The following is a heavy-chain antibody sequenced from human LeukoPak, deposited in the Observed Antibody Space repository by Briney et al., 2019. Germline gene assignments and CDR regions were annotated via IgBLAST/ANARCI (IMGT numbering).Heavy chain of an antibody. V-gene: IGHV3-9*01. CDR1: GFTFDDYA. Sequence: GGSLRLSCAASGFTFDDYAMHWVRQAPGKGLEWVSGISWNGGSIGYADSVKGRFTISRDNAKNSLYLQMNSLRAEDTALYYCAKDSSTVIEYFDYWGQGTLVTVSS. CDR2: ISWNGGSI. J-gene: IGHJ4*02. D-gene: IGHD4-17*01. CDR3: AKDSSTVIEYFDY.